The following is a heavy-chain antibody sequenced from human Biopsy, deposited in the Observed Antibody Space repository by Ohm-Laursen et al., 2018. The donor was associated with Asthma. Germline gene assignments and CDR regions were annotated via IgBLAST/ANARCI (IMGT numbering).Heavy chain of an antibody. CDR3: VRDGTDDAFDI. J-gene: IGHJ3*02. CDR2: ISKDASTQ. Sequence: SLRLSCTASGFSFSNFAIHWVRQAPGKGLEWVGVISKDASTQGYADSVKGRFAMARDNSKNTLDLQMNSLREEDTAVYYCVRDGTDDAFDIWGQGTVVSVSS. D-gene: IGHD1-1*01. CDR1: GFSFSNFA. V-gene: IGHV3-30*01.